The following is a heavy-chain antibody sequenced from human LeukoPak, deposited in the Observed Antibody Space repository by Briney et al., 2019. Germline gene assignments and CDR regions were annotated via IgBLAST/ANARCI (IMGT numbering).Heavy chain of an antibody. D-gene: IGHD5-18*01. CDR3: ARAGYTRRFIDS. CDR2: INHAGST. V-gene: IGHV4-34*01. Sequence: SETLSLTCGVHGGSFSDYYWKWIRQVPGKGLEWIVEINHAGSTNYNPSLKSRVTMSVDTSKNQFSLKVTSMTATDTAVYYCARAGYTRRFIDSWGQGTLVTVSS. CDR1: GGSFSDYY. J-gene: IGHJ4*02.